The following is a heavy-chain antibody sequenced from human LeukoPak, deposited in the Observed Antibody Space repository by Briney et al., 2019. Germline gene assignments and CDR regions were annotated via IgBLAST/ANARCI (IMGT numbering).Heavy chain of an antibody. Sequence: GGSLRLSCAASGFTFSNSWMTWVRQAPGKGLEWVAHIREDGGEKYYVDSVKGRFTISRDNAKNSLYLQMNSLRAEDTAVYYCARINTAIFSSSDYWGQGTLVTVSS. CDR3: ARINTAIFSSSDY. CDR2: IREDGGEK. D-gene: IGHD2-21*02. CDR1: GFTFSNSW. J-gene: IGHJ4*02. V-gene: IGHV3-7*05.